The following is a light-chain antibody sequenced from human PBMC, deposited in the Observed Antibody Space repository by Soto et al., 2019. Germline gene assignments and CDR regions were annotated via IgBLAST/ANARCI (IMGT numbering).Light chain of an antibody. CDR1: QSISSY. J-gene: IGKJ2*02. CDR3: QRSSNLPRT. Sequence: TQSPSSLSASVGDRVTITCRAGQSISSYLNWYQQKPGKAPKLLIYAASSLQSGVPSRFTGSGSGTDFTLTISSLQPEDFATCYCQRSSNLPRTFGQGTKVDIK. CDR2: AAS. V-gene: IGKV1-39*01.